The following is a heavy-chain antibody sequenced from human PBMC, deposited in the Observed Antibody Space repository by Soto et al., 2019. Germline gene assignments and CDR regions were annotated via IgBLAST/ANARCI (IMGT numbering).Heavy chain of an antibody. Sequence: QVQLVESGGGVVQPGRSLRLSCAASGFTFSSYGIHWVRQAPGKGLEWVAVIWYDGSNKYYADSVKGRFTISRDNSKNTLYLQMNSLRAEDTAVYYCARDLGDTAMAPFDYWGQGTLVTVSS. D-gene: IGHD5-18*01. CDR3: ARDLGDTAMAPFDY. CDR1: GFTFSSYG. V-gene: IGHV3-33*01. CDR2: IWYDGSNK. J-gene: IGHJ4*02.